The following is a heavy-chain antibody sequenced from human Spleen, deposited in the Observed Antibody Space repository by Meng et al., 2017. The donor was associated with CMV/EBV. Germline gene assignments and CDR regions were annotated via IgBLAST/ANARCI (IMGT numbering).Heavy chain of an antibody. V-gene: IGHV3-21*01. CDR2: ISSSSSFI. CDR1: GFTFSDYS. Sequence: GSLRLSCAAPGFTFSDYSMNWVRQAPGKGLEWVSSISSSSSFIYYADSVKGRFTISRDNAKSTLFLQLNRLRVDDTAVYYCKEVDEWGQGTLVTVSS. CDR3: KEVDE. J-gene: IGHJ4*02.